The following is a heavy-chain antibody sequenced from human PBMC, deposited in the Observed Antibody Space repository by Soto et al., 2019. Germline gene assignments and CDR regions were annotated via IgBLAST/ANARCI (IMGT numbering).Heavy chain of an antibody. V-gene: IGHV1-46*03. CDR3: ARNGYCTNGVCYSFDY. CDR1: GYTFTSYY. D-gene: IGHD2-8*01. J-gene: IGHJ4*02. CDR2: INPSGGST. Sequence: ASVKVSCKASGYTFTSYYMHWVRQAPGQGLEWMGIINPSGGSTSYAQKFQGRVTMTRDTSTSTVYMELSSLRSEDTAVYYCARNGYCTNGVCYSFDYWGQGTLVTVSS.